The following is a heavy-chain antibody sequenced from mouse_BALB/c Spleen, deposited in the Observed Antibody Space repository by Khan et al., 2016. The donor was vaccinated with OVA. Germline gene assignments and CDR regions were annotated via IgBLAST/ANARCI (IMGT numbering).Heavy chain of an antibody. CDR2: IWGDGST. V-gene: IGHV2-3*01. CDR1: GFSLTSYG. CDR3: SKFAADYYSMDY. J-gene: IGHJ4*01. Sequence: VQLQESGPGLVAPSQCLSIICTVSGFSLTSYGVSWVSQPPGKGLEWLGVIWGDGSTNYHSNLISRMIISKDNPKSQVFLKLNSLQTDDTAAYYCSKFAADYYSMDYWGQGTSVTVSS.